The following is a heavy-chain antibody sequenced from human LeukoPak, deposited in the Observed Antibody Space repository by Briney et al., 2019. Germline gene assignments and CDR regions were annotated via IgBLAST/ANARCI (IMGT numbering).Heavy chain of an antibody. CDR1: GYSFTSYW. D-gene: IGHD5-18*01. CDR3: AKSYSYGYDYFDY. J-gene: IGHJ4*02. CDR2: IYPGDSDT. Sequence: GESLKIPCKGSGYSFTSYWIGWVRQMPGKGLEWMGIIYPGDSDTRYSPSFQGQVTISADKSISTAYLQWSSLKASDTAMYYCAKSYSYGYDYFDYWGQGTLVTVSS. V-gene: IGHV5-51*01.